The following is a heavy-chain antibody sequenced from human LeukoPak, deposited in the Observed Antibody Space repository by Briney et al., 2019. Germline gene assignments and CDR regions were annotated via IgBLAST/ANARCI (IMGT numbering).Heavy chain of an antibody. CDR3: VRDLDALDY. CDR1: GFTFSGYS. J-gene: IGHJ4*02. CDR2: ISISGSPI. V-gene: IGHV3-48*02. Sequence: GGSLRLSCAASGFTFSGYSMNWVRQAPGKGLEWVSYISISGSPIYYADSVKGRFTISRDNAKNSVYLQMNRLRDEDTAVYYCVRDLDALDYWGLGTLVTVSS.